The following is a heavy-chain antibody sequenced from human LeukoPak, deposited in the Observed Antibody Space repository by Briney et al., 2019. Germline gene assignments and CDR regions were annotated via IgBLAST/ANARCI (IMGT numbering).Heavy chain of an antibody. CDR2: ISGSGDST. CDR1: GFTFSSYV. D-gene: IGHD2-8*02. CDR3: AKLVGFTYT. V-gene: IGHV3-23*01. Sequence: PGGSLRLSCAASGFTFSSYVMSWVRQAPGKGLEWVSVISGSGDSTYYADSVKGRSTISRDNSRNTLYLQMNSLRAEDTAVYYCAKLVGFTYTWGQGTLVTVSS. J-gene: IGHJ5*02.